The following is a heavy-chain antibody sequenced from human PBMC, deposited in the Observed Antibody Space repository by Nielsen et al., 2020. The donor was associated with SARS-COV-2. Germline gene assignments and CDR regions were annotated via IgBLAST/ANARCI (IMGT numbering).Heavy chain of an antibody. D-gene: IGHD1-26*01. V-gene: IGHV1-18*04. CDR1: GYTFTSYY. Sequence: ASVKVSCKASGYTFTSYYMHWVRQAPGQGLEWMGWISAYNGNTNYAQKLQGRVTMTTDTSTSTAYMELRSLRSDDTAVYYCARNSGSYYFYAFDIWGQGTMVTVSS. CDR3: ARNSGSYYFYAFDI. J-gene: IGHJ3*02. CDR2: ISAYNGNT.